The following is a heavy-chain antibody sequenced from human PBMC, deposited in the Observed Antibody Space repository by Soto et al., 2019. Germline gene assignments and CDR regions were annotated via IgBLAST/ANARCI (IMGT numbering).Heavy chain of an antibody. J-gene: IGHJ4*02. Sequence: GESLKISCAASGFTFSSYGMHWVRQAPGKGLEWVAVISYDGSNKYYADSVKGRFTISRDNAKNSLYLQMNSLRAEDTAVYYCARDSSSWYYYWGQGTLVTVSS. CDR3: ARDSSSWYYY. CDR1: GFTFSSYG. V-gene: IGHV3-30*03. CDR2: ISYDGSNK. D-gene: IGHD6-13*01.